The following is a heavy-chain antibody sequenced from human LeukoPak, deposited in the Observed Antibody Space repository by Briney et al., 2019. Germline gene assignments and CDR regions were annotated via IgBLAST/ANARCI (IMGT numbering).Heavy chain of an antibody. D-gene: IGHD3-22*01. CDR3: AKDQGLYYYDSSGLFDY. J-gene: IGHJ4*02. Sequence: GGSLRLSCAASGFTFSSYAMSWVRQAPGKGLEWVSAISGSGGSTYYADSVKGRFTISRDNSKNTLYLQMNSLRAEDTAVYYCAKDQGLYYYDSSGLFDYWGQGTLVTVSS. V-gene: IGHV3-23*01. CDR2: ISGSGGST. CDR1: GFTFSSYA.